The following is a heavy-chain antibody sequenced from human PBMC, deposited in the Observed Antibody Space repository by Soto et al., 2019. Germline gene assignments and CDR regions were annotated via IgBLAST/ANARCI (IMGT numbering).Heavy chain of an antibody. CDR2: TYYRSKWYN. J-gene: IGHJ6*02. D-gene: IGHD1-1*01. V-gene: IGHV6-1*01. Sequence: PSQTLSLTCAISGDSVSSNSAAWNWIRQSPSRGLEWLGRTYYRSKWYNDYAVSVKSRITINPDTSKNQFSLQLNSVTPEDTAVYYCARGGTGTTSNYYYYYGMDVWGQGTTVTVLL. CDR1: GDSVSSNSAA. CDR3: ARGGTGTTSNYYYYYGMDV.